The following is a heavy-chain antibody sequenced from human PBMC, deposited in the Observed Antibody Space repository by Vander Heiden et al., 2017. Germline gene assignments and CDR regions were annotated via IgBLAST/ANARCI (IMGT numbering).Heavy chain of an antibody. V-gene: IGHV4-31*02. J-gene: IGHJ4*02. CDR3: AGDSGGSGYNFDY. Sequence: LKSRVTISVDTSKNQFSLKLSSVTAADTAVYYCAGDSGGSGYNFDYWGQGTLVTVSS. D-gene: IGHD3-22*01.